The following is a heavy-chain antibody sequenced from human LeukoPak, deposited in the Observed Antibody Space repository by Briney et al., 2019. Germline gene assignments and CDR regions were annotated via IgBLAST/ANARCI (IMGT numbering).Heavy chain of an antibody. D-gene: IGHD7-27*01. V-gene: IGHV4-39*02. CDR1: GLSISRNKYY. J-gene: IGHJ4*02. CDR3: ARPTRAWNWGSFDY. Sequence: SETLSLTRTLSGLSISRNKYYWGWIRQSPGKGLEWIGSTSYSGSTYYNPSLKRRVTISVDTTKNHFSLTLSSVTAADTAVYYCARPTRAWNWGSFDYWGQGTLVTVSS. CDR2: TSYSGST.